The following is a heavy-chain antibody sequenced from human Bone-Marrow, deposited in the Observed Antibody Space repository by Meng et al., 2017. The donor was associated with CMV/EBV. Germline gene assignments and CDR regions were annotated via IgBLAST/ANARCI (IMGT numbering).Heavy chain of an antibody. CDR1: GAPFSGY. CDR3: APGFRSWSGSYSS. D-gene: IGHD1-26*01. Sequence: QVHRQQWGAGLLKPSETLALTCGVYGAPFSGYWSWVRQSPGKGLEWIGEITHSGSTNYNVSLKSRVTISIDTSKNQFSLKLSSVTATDTAVYYCAPGFRSWSGSYSSWGQGTLVTVSS. CDR2: ITHSGST. V-gene: IGHV4-34*01. J-gene: IGHJ4*02.